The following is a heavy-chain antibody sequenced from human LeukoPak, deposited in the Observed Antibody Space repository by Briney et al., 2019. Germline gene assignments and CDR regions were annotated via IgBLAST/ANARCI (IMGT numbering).Heavy chain of an antibody. V-gene: IGHV1-69*13. CDR2: IIPIFGTA. CDR1: GGTFISYA. D-gene: IGHD1-26*01. J-gene: IGHJ4*02. Sequence: SVKVSCKASGGTFISYAISWVRQAPGQGLEWMGGIIPIFGTANYAQKFQGRVTITADESTSTAYMELSSLRSEDTAVYYCARDRWFGVGASLFDYWGQGTLVTVSS. CDR3: ARDRWFGVGASLFDY.